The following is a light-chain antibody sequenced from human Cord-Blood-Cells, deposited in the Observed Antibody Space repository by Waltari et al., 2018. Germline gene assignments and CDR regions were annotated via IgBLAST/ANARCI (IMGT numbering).Light chain of an antibody. CDR2: DVS. Sequence: QSALTQPASVSGSPGQSITISCTGTRSDVGGSNYVSWYQQHPGKAPKLMFFDVSNRPSGVSNRFSGSKSGNTASLTISGLQAEDEADYYCSSYTSSSTVVFGGGTKLTVL. J-gene: IGLJ2*01. CDR3: SSYTSSSTVV. V-gene: IGLV2-14*01. CDR1: RSDVGGSNY.